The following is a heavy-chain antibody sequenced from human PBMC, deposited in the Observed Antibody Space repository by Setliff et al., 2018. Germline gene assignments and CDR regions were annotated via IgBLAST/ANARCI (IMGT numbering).Heavy chain of an antibody. CDR1: GGSFSGYY. D-gene: IGHD1-26*01. CDR3: ARYLAGEVGISGWFDP. CDR2: INHSGST. Sequence: PSETLSLTCAVYGGSFSGYYWSWIRQPPGKGLEWIGEINHSGSTNYNPSLKSRVTISVDTSKNQFSLKLSSVTAADTAVYYCARYLAGEVGISGWFDPWGQGTLVTVSS. J-gene: IGHJ5*02. V-gene: IGHV4-34*01.